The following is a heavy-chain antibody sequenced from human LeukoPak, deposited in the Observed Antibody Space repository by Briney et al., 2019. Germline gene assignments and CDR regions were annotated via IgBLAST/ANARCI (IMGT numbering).Heavy chain of an antibody. J-gene: IGHJ4*02. D-gene: IGHD6-19*01. CDR1: GFTFRTYW. V-gene: IGHV3-7*01. CDR2: TRQDGSEK. Sequence: PGGSLRLSCAASGFTFRTYWMSWVRQAPGKGLEWVANTRQDGSEKYYVDSVKGRFTISRDNAKNSLYLQMNSLRAEDTAVYYCARDLQGYSSGWYRGDYWGQGTLVTVSS. CDR3: ARDLQGYSSGWYRGDY.